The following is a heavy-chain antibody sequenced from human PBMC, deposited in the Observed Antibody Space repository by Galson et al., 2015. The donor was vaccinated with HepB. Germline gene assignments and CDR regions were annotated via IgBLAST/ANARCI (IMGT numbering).Heavy chain of an antibody. J-gene: IGHJ4*02. V-gene: IGHV1-2*06. CDR3: ATHDYGDYEEVDY. CDR2: INPNSGGT. CDR1: GYTFTGYY. D-gene: IGHD4-17*01. Sequence: SVKVSCKASGYTFTGYYMHWVRQAPGQGLEWMGRINPNSGGTNYAQKFQGRVTMTRDTSISTAYMELSRLRSDDTAVYYCATHDYGDYEEVDYWGQGTLVTVSS.